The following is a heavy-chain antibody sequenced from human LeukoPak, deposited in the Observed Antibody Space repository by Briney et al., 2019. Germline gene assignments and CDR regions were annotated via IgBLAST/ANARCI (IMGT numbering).Heavy chain of an antibody. Sequence: GASVKVSCKVSGYTLTELSMHWVRQAPGKGLEWMGGFDPEDGETIYAQKFQGRVTMTEDTSTDTAYMELSSLRSEDTAVYYCATRYFDWVPNAFDIWGQGTMVTVSS. CDR3: ATRYFDWVPNAFDI. CDR1: GYTLTELS. D-gene: IGHD3-9*01. J-gene: IGHJ3*02. V-gene: IGHV1-24*01. CDR2: FDPEDGET.